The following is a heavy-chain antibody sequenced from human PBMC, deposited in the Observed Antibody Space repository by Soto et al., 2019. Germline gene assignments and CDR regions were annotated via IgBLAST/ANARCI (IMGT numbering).Heavy chain of an antibody. Sequence: PGGSLRLSCAASGFMFSNHGMHWVRQAPGKGLEWVAVIWSDGNNRYYADSVKGRFTISRDNSKNTVYLQMNSLRAEDTAVYYCARDSRGWHLDYWGQGTLVTVSS. CDR3: ARDSRGWHLDY. D-gene: IGHD6-19*01. CDR2: IWSDGNNR. V-gene: IGHV3-33*01. CDR1: GFMFSNHG. J-gene: IGHJ4*02.